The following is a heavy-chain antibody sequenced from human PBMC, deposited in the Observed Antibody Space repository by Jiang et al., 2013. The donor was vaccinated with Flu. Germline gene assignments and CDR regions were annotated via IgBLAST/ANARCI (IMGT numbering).Heavy chain of an antibody. V-gene: IGHV2-70*11. J-gene: IGHJ6*04. CDR1: GFSLTTIGMC. CDR2: IDWDDDK. CDR3: ARTPNSGYSSGYYYYGMDV. D-gene: IGHD5-18*01. Sequence: TQTLTLTCTFSGFSLTTIGMCVSWIRQPPGKALEWLARIDWDDDKYYRRSLKTRLTISKDTSKNQVVLTMTNMDPVDTATYYCARTPNSGYSSGYYYYGMDVWGKGTTVTVSS.